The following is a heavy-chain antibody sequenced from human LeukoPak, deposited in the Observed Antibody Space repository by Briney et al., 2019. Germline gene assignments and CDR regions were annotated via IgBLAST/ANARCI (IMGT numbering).Heavy chain of an antibody. CDR2: ISSSSSTI. D-gene: IGHD3-9*01. V-gene: IGHV3-48*01. Sequence: ETGGSLRLSCTASGFTFGDYALSWVRQAPGKGLEWVSYISSSSSTIYYADSVKGRFTISRDNAKNSLYLQMNSLRAEDTAVYYCARSLTGYRLKYYFDYWGQGTLVTVSS. CDR1: GFTFGDYA. J-gene: IGHJ4*02. CDR3: ARSLTGYRLKYYFDY.